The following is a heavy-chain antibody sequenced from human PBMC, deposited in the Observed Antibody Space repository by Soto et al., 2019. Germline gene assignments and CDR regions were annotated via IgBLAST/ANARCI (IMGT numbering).Heavy chain of an antibody. D-gene: IGHD3-22*01. CDR1: GYNFIGYG. V-gene: IGHV1-18*01. Sequence: QVQLVQSGAEVREPGASVKVSCKASGYNFIGYGLSWVRQAPGQGLEWMGWISVYNGNTNTAQRFQGRVTMTPDTSTNTVYMELRSLTSDDTAVYYCARGRRPLIGGSYDTSGYFDYWGQGTLVTVSS. CDR2: ISVYNGNT. CDR3: ARGRRPLIGGSYDTSGYFDY. J-gene: IGHJ4*02.